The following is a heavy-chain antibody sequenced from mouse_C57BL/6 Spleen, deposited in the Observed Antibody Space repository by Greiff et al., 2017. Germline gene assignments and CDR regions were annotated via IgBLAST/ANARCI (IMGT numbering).Heavy chain of an antibody. J-gene: IGHJ4*01. D-gene: IGHD2-4*01. CDR1: GFTFSDYG. CDR3: ARYDYDDYYYAMDY. Sequence: EVQLVESGGGLVKPGGSLKLSCAASGFTFSDYGMHWVRQAPEKGLEWVAYISSGSSTIYYADTVKGRFTISRDNAKNTLFLQMTRLRSEDTAMYYCARYDYDDYYYAMDYWGKGTSVTVSS. V-gene: IGHV5-17*01. CDR2: ISSGSSTI.